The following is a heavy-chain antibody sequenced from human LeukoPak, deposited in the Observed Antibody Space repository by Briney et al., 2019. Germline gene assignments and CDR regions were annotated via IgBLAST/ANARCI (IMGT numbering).Heavy chain of an antibody. V-gene: IGHV4-59*01. Sequence: SETLSLTCTVSGGSTSSYYWSWIRQPPGKGLEWIGYIYYSGSTNYNPSLKSRVTISVDTSKNQFSLKLSSVTAADTAVYYCAVGYGTFDYWGQGTLVTVSS. CDR1: GGSTSSYY. J-gene: IGHJ4*02. CDR2: IYYSGST. CDR3: AVGYGTFDY. D-gene: IGHD5-18*01.